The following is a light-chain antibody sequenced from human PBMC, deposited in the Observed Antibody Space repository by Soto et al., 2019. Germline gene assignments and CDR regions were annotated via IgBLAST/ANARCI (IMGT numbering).Light chain of an antibody. V-gene: IGKV3-15*01. J-gene: IGKJ1*01. CDR1: QNVRSN. CDR2: SAS. Sequence: ETVMTQSQATLSVSPGERATLSCRASQNVRSNLAWYQQRPGQAPRLLIYSASTRATGIPARFSGSGSGTEFTLTISSLQSEDSAVYYCHQYNNWPPWTFGQGTKVEI. CDR3: HQYNNWPPWT.